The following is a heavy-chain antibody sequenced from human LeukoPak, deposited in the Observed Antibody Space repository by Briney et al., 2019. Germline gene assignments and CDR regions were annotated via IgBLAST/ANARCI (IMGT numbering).Heavy chain of an antibody. V-gene: IGHV4-31*03. CDR1: GGSISSGGYY. Sequence: NPSQTLSLTCTVSGGSISSGGYYWSWIRQHPGKGLEWIGYIYYSGSTYYNPSPKSRVTISVDTSKNQFSLKLSSVTAADTAVYYCARVEGDYMYWFDPWGQGTLVTVSS. CDR2: IYYSGST. J-gene: IGHJ5*02. D-gene: IGHD4-17*01. CDR3: ARVEGDYMYWFDP.